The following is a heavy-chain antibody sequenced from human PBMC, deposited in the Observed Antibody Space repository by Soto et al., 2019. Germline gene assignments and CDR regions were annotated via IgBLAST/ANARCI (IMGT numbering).Heavy chain of an antibody. CDR1: GGSISNGGYS. D-gene: IGHD2-15*01. Sequence: QLKLQESGSGLVKPSQTLSLTCAVSGGSISNGGYSWSWIRQPPGKGLEWIGYIYHSGSTYYNPSLKSRVTISVDRSKNQFSLKLSSVTAADTAVYYCARGGGWTFDYWGKGTLVTVSS. CDR3: ARGGGWTFDY. CDR2: IYHSGST. J-gene: IGHJ4*02. V-gene: IGHV4-30-2*01.